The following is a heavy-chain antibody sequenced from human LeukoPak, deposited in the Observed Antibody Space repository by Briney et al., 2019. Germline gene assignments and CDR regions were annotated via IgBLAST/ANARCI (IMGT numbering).Heavy chain of an antibody. V-gene: IGHV4-59*01. CDR2: IYYSGST. CDR3: AREKYSSGWYFDY. J-gene: IGHJ4*02. D-gene: IGHD6-19*01. Sequence: SETLSLTCAVYGGSFSGYYWSWIRQPPGKGLEWIGYIYYSGSTNYNPSLKSRVTISVDTSKNQFSLKLSSATAADTAVYYCAREKYSSGWYFDYWGQGTLVTVSS. CDR1: GGSFSGYY.